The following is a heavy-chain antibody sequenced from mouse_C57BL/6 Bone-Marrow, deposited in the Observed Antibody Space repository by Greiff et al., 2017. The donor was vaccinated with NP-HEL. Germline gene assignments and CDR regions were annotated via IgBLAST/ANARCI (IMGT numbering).Heavy chain of an antibody. Sequence: QVQLQQSGAELVRPGTSVKMSCKASGYTFTNYWIGWAKQRPGHGLEWIGDIYPGGGYTNYNEKFKGKATLTADKSSSTAYMQFSSLTSEDSAIYYCARGGDDYDRNSYAMDYWGQGTSVTVSS. D-gene: IGHD2-4*01. V-gene: IGHV1-63*01. CDR2: IYPGGGYT. CDR3: ARGGDDYDRNSYAMDY. CDR1: GYTFTNYW. J-gene: IGHJ4*01.